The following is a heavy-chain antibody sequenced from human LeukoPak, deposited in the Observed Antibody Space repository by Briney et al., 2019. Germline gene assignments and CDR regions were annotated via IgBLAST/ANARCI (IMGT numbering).Heavy chain of an antibody. CDR2: ISDSGGST. D-gene: IGHD2-15*01. Sequence: GGALRLSCSASGFPFSSYAMHWVRQAPGKGLEYVSAISDSGGSTYYADSVKGRFTISRDNSKNTLYLQMSSLRAEDTAVYFCVRGYSFGPYGMDVWGQGTTVTVSS. CDR1: GFPFSSYA. CDR3: VRGYSFGPYGMDV. J-gene: IGHJ6*02. V-gene: IGHV3-64D*09.